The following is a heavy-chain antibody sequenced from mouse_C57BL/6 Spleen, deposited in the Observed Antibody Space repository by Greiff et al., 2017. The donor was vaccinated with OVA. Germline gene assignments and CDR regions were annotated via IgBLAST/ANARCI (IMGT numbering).Heavy chain of an antibody. V-gene: IGHV1-76*01. CDR2: IYPGSGNT. D-gene: IGHD2-3*01. Sequence: QVQLKQSGAELVRPGASVKLSCKASGYTFTDYYINWVKQRPGQGLEWIARIYPGSGNTYYNEKFKGKATLTAEKSSSTAYMQLSSLTSEDSAVYFCAVIYDGYYPFAYWGQGTLVTVSA. J-gene: IGHJ3*01. CDR3: AVIYDGYYPFAY. CDR1: GYTFTDYY.